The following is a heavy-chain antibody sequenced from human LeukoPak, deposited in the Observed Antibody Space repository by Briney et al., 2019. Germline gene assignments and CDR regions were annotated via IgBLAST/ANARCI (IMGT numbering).Heavy chain of an antibody. J-gene: IGHJ3*02. D-gene: IGHD5-12*01. V-gene: IGHV3-30*04. CDR2: ISYHGSNI. Sequence: PGGSLRLSCAASGFTFSSYTMHWVRQAPGKGLEWVAFISYHGSNIYYADSVKGRFTISRDNAKNSLYLQMNSLRAEDTAVYYCARDFSGYDFYAFDIWGQGTMVTVSS. CDR1: GFTFSSYT. CDR3: ARDFSGYDFYAFDI.